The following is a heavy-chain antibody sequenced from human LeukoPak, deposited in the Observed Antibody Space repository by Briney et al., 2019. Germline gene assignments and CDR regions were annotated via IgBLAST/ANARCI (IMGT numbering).Heavy chain of an antibody. CDR2: ISAYNGNT. J-gene: IGHJ4*02. D-gene: IGHD1-26*01. CDR3: ARMLVGASSFDY. Sequence: ASVKVCCKASGYTFTSYGISWVRQAPGQGLEWMGWISAYNGNTNYAQKLQGRVTMTTDTSTSTAYMELRSLRSDDTAVYYCARMLVGASSFDYWGQGTLVTVSS. V-gene: IGHV1-18*01. CDR1: GYTFTSYG.